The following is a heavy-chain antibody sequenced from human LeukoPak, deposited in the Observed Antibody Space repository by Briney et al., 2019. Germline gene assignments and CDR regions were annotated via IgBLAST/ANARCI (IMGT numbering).Heavy chain of an antibody. CDR1: GGSIDSSSYY. CDR2: IFRTGST. J-gene: IGHJ5*01. V-gene: IGHV4-39*02. Sequence: SETLSLTCAVSGGSIDSSSYYWGWIRQPPGKGLEWIGSIFRTGSTYYSASLKSRVSISVDTSKNHIALKLTSVTAADTAVYFCARRVGLYGSGSLNYFDPWGQGILVSVS. D-gene: IGHD3-10*01. CDR3: ARRVGLYGSGSLNYFDP.